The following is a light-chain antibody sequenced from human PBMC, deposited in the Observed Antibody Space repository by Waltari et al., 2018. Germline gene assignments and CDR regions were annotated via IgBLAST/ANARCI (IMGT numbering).Light chain of an antibody. Sequence: QSALTQPAPVSGTPGPSITISCTGTTSEVGNYNFVSWYHQPPGKAPKLIICEVIKRPSGVSDRISGSKSGNTASLTISGLQAEDEADYYCCSYAGSGTYVFGTGTKVTVL. CDR1: TSEVGNYNF. CDR3: CSYAGSGTYV. J-gene: IGLJ1*01. CDR2: EVI. V-gene: IGLV2-23*02.